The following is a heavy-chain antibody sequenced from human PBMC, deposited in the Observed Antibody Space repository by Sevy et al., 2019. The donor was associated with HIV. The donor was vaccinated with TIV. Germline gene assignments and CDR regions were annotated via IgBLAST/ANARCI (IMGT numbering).Heavy chain of an antibody. D-gene: IGHD1-7*01. CDR1: GGSISSGGYY. V-gene: IGHV4-31*03. CDR3: ARDRHITGTTEANFDY. J-gene: IGHJ4*01. Sequence: SETLSLTCTVSGGSISSGGYYWSWIRQHPGKGLEWIGYIYYSGSTYYNPSLKSRVTISVDTSKNQFSLKLSSVTAADTAVHYCARDRHITGTTEANFDYWGHGTLVTVSS. CDR2: IYYSGST.